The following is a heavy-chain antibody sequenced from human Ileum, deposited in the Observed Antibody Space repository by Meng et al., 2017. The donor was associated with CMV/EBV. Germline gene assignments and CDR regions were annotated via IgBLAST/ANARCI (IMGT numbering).Heavy chain of an antibody. V-gene: IGHV1-46*01. CDR3: AGDAPESYYFDH. Sequence: VQLVQSGAEVKKPGASVKVSCKASGDTFTSYYIPWVRQAPGQGRDWMGTIRTSIGRINYSRNFQDIVTMTSDISTNTVFMELRGLKSEDAAVYYCAGDAPESYYFDHWGHATLVTVSS. J-gene: IGHJ4*01. CDR2: IRTSIGRI. CDR1: GDTFTSYY.